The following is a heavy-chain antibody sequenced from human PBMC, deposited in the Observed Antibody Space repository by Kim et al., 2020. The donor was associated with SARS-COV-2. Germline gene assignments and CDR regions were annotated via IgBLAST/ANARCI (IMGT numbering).Heavy chain of an antibody. J-gene: IGHJ6*02. V-gene: IGHV1-3*01. CDR3: ARDGSGYDSEDWGSYFYYYYGMDV. D-gene: IGHD5-12*01. Sequence: ASVKVSCKASGYTFTSYAMHWVRQAPGQRLEWMGWINAGNGNTKYSQKFQGRVTITRDTSASTAYMELSSLRSEDTAVYYCARDGSGYDSEDWGSYFYYYYGMDVWGQGTTVTVSS. CDR2: INAGNGNT. CDR1: GYTFTSYA.